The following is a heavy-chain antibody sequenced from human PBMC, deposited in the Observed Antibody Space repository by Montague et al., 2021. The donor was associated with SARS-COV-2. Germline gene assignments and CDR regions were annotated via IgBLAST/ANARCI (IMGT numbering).Heavy chain of an antibody. J-gene: IGHJ5*02. D-gene: IGHD3-10*01. V-gene: IGHV4-39*07. CDR3: ARAVSVRRAVNWFDP. Sequence: SETLSLTCTVSGDSISSSSYDWGWIRRPPGKGLEWIGHISYHGNTNYNPSLKSRVTISIDTSRNQFSLKLTSVTAADTAVYYCARAVSVRRAVNWFDPWGQGTLVTVSS. CDR1: GDSISSSSYD. CDR2: ISYHGNT.